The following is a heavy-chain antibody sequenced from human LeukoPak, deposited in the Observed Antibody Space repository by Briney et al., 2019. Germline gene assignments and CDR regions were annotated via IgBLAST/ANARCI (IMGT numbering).Heavy chain of an antibody. Sequence: GGSLRLSCAASGFTVSSNYMSWVRQAPGKGLEWVSVIYSGGSTYYAGSVKGRFTISRHNSKNTLYLQMNSLRAEDTAVYYCARLDSSSSYHYYYYGMDVWGQGTTVTVSS. CDR3: ARLDSSSSYHYYYYGMDV. V-gene: IGHV3-53*04. CDR2: IYSGGST. J-gene: IGHJ6*02. D-gene: IGHD6-6*01. CDR1: GFTVSSNY.